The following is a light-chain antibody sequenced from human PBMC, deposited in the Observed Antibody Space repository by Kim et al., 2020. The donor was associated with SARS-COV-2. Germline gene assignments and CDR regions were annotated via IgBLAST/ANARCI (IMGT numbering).Light chain of an antibody. CDR1: ALPKQY. J-gene: IGLJ3*02. CDR3: QSADSSGSYVV. V-gene: IGLV3-25*03. Sequence: ELTQPPSVSVSPGQTARITCSGDALPKQYAYWYQQKPGQAPVLVIYKDTERPSGIPARFSGSSSGTTVTLTISGVQAEDEADYYCQSADSSGSYVVFG. CDR2: KDT.